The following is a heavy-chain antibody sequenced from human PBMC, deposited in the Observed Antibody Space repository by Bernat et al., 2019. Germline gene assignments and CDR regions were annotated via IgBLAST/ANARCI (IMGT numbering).Heavy chain of an antibody. CDR2: IYYSGST. CDR1: GGSISSSSYY. D-gene: IGHD3-3*01. Sequence: QLQLQESGPGLVKPLETLSLTCTVSGGSISSSSYYWGWIRQPPGKGLEWIGSIYYSGSTYYNPSLKSRVTISVDTSKNQFSLKLSSVTAADTAVYYCARIEILDYDFFGPLDYWGQGTLVTVSS. CDR3: ARIEILDYDFFGPLDY. J-gene: IGHJ4*02. V-gene: IGHV4-39*01.